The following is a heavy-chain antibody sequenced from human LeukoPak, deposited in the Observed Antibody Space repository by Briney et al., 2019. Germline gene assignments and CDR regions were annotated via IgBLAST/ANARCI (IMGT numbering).Heavy chain of an antibody. D-gene: IGHD1-26*01. CDR1: GFTFTSSA. CDR2: IVVGSGNT. V-gene: IGHV1-58*02. J-gene: IGHJ4*02. Sequence: SVKVSCKASGFTFTSSAMQWVRQARGQRLEWIGWIVVGSGNTNYAQKFQERVTITRDMSTSTAYMELSSLRSEDTAVYYCAADRSGNPGVFDYWGQGTLVTVSS. CDR3: AADRSGNPGVFDY.